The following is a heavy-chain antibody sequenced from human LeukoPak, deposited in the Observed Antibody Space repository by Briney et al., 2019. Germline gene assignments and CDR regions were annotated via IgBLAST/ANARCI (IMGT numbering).Heavy chain of an antibody. CDR2: IYYSGST. CDR1: GGSISSYY. Sequence: NPSETLSLTCTVSGGSISSYYWSWIPQPPGKGLEWIGYIYYSGSTDYNTSLRSRVTISVDTSKNQFSLKLSSVTAADTAVYYCARVVTGNRNYWYFDLWGRGTLVTVSS. V-gene: IGHV4-59*01. J-gene: IGHJ2*01. D-gene: IGHD2-21*02. CDR3: ARVVTGNRNYWYFDL.